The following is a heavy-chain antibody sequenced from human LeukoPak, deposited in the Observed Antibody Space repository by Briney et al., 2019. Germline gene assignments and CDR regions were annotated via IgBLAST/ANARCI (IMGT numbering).Heavy chain of an antibody. CDR3: ARGRGSTVTTTFDH. V-gene: IGHV1-2*02. CDR1: GYTFTGYY. CDR2: INPNSGGT. J-gene: IGHJ4*02. D-gene: IGHD4-17*01. Sequence: ASVKVSCKASGYTFTGYYMHWVRQAPGQGLEWMGWINPNSGGTNYAQKFQGRVTMTRDTSLSTAYMELSRLRSDDTAVYYCARGRGSTVTTTFDHWGQGTLVTVSS.